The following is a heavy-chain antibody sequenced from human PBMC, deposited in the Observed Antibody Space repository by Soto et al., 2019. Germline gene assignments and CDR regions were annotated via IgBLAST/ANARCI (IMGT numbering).Heavy chain of an antibody. CDR1: GFPFGDYA. J-gene: IGHJ4*02. CDR2: IRSKAYGGTT. CDR3: TRSLAYYDFWSGYRHFDY. D-gene: IGHD3-3*01. Sequence: PGGSLRLSCTASGFPFGDYAMNLFRPAPGKGLEWVGFIRSKAYGGTTEHAASVKGRFTISRDDSKSIAYLQMNSLKTEDTAVYYCTRSLAYYDFWSGYRHFDYWGQGTLVTVSS. V-gene: IGHV3-49*03.